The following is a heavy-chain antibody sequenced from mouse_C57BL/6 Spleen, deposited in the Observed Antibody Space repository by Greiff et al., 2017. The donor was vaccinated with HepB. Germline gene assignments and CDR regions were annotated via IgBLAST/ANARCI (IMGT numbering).Heavy chain of an antibody. D-gene: IGHD2-4*01. V-gene: IGHV4-1*01. Sequence: EVKVVESGGGLVQPGGSLKLSCAASGIDFSRYWMSWVRRAPGKGLEWIGEINPDSSTINYAPSLKDKFIISRDNAKNTLYLQMSKVRSEDTALYYCAKGFYYDYDGGFAYWGQGTLVTVSA. CDR1: GIDFSRYW. J-gene: IGHJ3*01. CDR2: INPDSSTI. CDR3: AKGFYYDYDGGFAY.